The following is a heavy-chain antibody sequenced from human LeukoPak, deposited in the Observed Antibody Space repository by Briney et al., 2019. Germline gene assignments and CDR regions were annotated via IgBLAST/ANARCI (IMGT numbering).Heavy chain of an antibody. CDR2: IYTSGST. D-gene: IGHD2-2*01. V-gene: IGHV4-4*07. CDR3: ARGIVVVPAADYYFDY. CDR1: GGSISSYY. Sequence: SETLSLTCTISGGSISSYYWSWIRQPAGKGLEWIGRIYTSGSTNYNPSLKSRVTMSVDTSKNQFSLKLSSVTAADTAVYYCARGIVVVPAADYYFDYWGQGTLVTVSS. J-gene: IGHJ4*02.